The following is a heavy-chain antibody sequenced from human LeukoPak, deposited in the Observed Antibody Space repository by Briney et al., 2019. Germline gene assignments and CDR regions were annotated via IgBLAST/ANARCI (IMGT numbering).Heavy chain of an antibody. Sequence: SETLSLTCSVSGGSISSSIYYWGRIRQPPGKGLEWIGSIYYSGSTYYNPSLKGRVTISVDTSKNQLSLKLSSVTAADTAVYYCARQKIAASPSAFDIWGQGTMVTVSS. V-gene: IGHV4-39*01. CDR1: GGSISSSIYY. CDR2: IYYSGST. J-gene: IGHJ3*02. D-gene: IGHD6-6*01. CDR3: ARQKIAASPSAFDI.